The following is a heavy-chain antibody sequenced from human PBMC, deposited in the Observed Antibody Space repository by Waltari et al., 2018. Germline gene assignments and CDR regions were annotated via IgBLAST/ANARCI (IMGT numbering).Heavy chain of an antibody. V-gene: IGHV4-38-2*01. Sequence: QVQLQESGPGLVTPSETLSLTCAVSGYSISSGYYWGWIRQPPGKGLEWIGSIYPSGRPSYNPALMSRVTIAVDTSKNQFSLKLSSVTAADTAVYYCARTGYCSGGSCYSHDYWGQGTLVTVSS. J-gene: IGHJ4*02. CDR3: ARTGYCSGGSCYSHDY. CDR2: IYPSGRP. D-gene: IGHD2-15*01. CDR1: GYSISSGYY.